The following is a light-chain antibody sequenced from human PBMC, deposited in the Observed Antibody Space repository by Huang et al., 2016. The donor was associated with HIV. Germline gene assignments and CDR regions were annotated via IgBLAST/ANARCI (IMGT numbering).Light chain of an antibody. Sequence: EIVLTQSTGTLSLSVGERASLSCRASQSVSRDVAWYQQKPGQAPRLLIYDGSNRATGIPARFSGSGSGTDFTLTISSLEPEDFAVYYCQQRSNWGGAFGPGTKVEI. J-gene: IGKJ3*01. CDR2: DGS. CDR1: QSVSRD. CDR3: QQRSNWGGA. V-gene: IGKV3-11*01.